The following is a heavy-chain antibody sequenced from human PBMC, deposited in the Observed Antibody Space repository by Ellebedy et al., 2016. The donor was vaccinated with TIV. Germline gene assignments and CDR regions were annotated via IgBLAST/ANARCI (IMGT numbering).Heavy chain of an antibody. V-gene: IGHV3-11*01. CDR1: GFTFSDSW. CDR3: ARFPCAWYFDL. J-gene: IGHJ2*01. CDR2: ISNSGSSI. Sequence: GGSLRLXXAASGFTFSDSWMSWVRQAPGKGLEWISYISNSGSSIYYADSVKGRFTISRDTAKNSLYLQMNSLRAEDTAVYYCARFPCAWYFDLWGRGTLVSVSS.